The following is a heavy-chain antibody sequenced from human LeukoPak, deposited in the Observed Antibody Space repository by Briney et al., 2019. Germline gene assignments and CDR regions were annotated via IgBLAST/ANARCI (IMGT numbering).Heavy chain of an antibody. V-gene: IGHV4-38-2*02. CDR3: ARYQLVVLNFDY. CDR1: GYSISSGYF. CDR2: IYHSGST. D-gene: IGHD6-6*01. J-gene: IGHJ4*02. Sequence: SETLSLTCTVFGYSISSGYFWAWIRQPPGKGLEWIGNIYHSGSTFYNPSLKSRVTMSVDTSKNHFSLKLSSVTAADTAVYYCARYQLVVLNFDYWGQGTLVTVSS.